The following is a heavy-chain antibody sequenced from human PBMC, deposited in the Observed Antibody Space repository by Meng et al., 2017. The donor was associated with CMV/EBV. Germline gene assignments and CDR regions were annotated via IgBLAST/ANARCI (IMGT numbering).Heavy chain of an antibody. V-gene: IGHV1-8*01. CDR2: MNPNSGNT. Sequence: TSYEIDWVRQATGQGLGWMGWMNPNSGNTGYAQKFQGRVTMTRNTSISTAYMELSSLRSEDTAVYYCARGPANYGSGSYSPYNWVDPWGQGTLVTVSS. J-gene: IGHJ5*02. D-gene: IGHD3-10*01. CDR3: ARGPANYGSGSYSPYNWVDP. CDR1: TSYE.